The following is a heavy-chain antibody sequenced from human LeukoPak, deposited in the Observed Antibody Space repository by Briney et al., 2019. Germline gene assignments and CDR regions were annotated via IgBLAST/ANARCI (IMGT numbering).Heavy chain of an antibody. J-gene: IGHJ4*02. Sequence: GGSLRLSCAASGFTFSSHGMHWVRQAPGKGLEWVAVISYDGSNKYYADSVKGRFTISRDNSKNTLYLQMNSLRAEDTAVYYCAKDLRYYDSSGYLDYWGQGTLVTVSS. CDR3: AKDLRYYDSSGYLDY. V-gene: IGHV3-30*18. D-gene: IGHD3-22*01. CDR2: ISYDGSNK. CDR1: GFTFSSHG.